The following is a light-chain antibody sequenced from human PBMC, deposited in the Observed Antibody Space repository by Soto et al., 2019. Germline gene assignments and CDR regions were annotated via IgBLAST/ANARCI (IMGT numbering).Light chain of an antibody. J-gene: IGKJ5*01. CDR3: QQYDNLTIT. V-gene: IGKV1-33*01. CDR1: QDIKHY. CDR2: DTS. Sequence: DIQMTQSPSSLSASVGDRVTITCQARQDIKHYLNWYQQKPGKDPNLLIYDTSVLETGVPSRFSGSGSGTDFNFTISRLQTEDIATYECQQYDNLTITFGQGTRLEIK.